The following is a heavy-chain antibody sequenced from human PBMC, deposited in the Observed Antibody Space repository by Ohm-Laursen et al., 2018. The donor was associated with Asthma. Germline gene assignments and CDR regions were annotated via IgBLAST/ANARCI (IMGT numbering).Heavy chain of an antibody. V-gene: IGHV1-2*06. J-gene: IGHJ4*02. Sequence: ASVKVSCKASGYTFTSYYMHWVRQAPRQGLEWMGRINPNSGGSNYAQKFQGRVTMTRDTSISTAYMELSRLRSDDTAVYYCARVSGSYILFDYWGQGTLVTVSS. CDR1: GYTFTSYY. CDR3: ARVSGSYILFDY. CDR2: INPNSGGS. D-gene: IGHD1-26*01.